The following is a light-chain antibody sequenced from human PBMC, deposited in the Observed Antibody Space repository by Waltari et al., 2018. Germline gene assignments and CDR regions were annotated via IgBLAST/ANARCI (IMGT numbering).Light chain of an antibody. Sequence: SYDLTQAPSVSVSPGQTATIPCSGANLGDKYASWYQQKPGQSPVLVIYEDDKRPSGIPERFSGSNSGNTAALTISGTQAMDEADYYCQAWDTNTVVFGGGTKLTVL. CDR1: NLGDKY. V-gene: IGLV3-1*01. CDR2: EDD. J-gene: IGLJ2*01. CDR3: QAWDTNTVV.